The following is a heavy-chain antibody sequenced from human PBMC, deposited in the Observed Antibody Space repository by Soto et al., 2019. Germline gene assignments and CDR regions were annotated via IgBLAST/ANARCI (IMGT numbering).Heavy chain of an antibody. J-gene: IGHJ3*02. D-gene: IGHD3-22*01. CDR3: ARGGRLDSSDYYSLNVEAFDI. CDR2: LNTNSGGT. V-gene: IGHV1-2*04. Sequence: APAKATCKAPRYTITGNSMHWAQQEPEQGLEWMGWLNTNSGGTNYAQKFQGWVTMTRDTSINTAYMELSRLRSDGTAVYYCARGGRLDSSDYYSLNVEAFDILGQGTMVTVS. CDR1: RYTITGNS.